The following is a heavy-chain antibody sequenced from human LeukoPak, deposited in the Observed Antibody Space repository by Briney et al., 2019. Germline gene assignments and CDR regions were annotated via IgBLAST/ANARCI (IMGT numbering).Heavy chain of an antibody. CDR3: ARSLGYSYAYFGY. Sequence: SETLSLTCTVSGGSISSSSYYWGWIRQPPGKGLEWIGSIYYSGSTYYNPSLKSRVTISVDTSKNQFSLKLSSVTAADTAVYYCARSLGYSYAYFGYWGQGTLVTVSS. J-gene: IGHJ4*02. CDR1: GGSISSSSYY. V-gene: IGHV4-39*01. CDR2: IYYSGST. D-gene: IGHD5-18*01.